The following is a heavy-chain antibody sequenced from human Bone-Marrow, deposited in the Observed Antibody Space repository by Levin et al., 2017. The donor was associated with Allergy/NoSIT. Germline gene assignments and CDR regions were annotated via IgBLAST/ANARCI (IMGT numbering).Heavy chain of an antibody. D-gene: IGHD6-19*01. CDR1: GFTFSSYA. Sequence: GESLKISCAASGFTFSSYAMSWVRQAPGKGLDWVSAISGSGTSTYYADSVKGRFTISRDNSMTTLDLQMNSLRAEDPAVYYCAQGAGWVAGAVALIWGQGTLVTVSS. V-gene: IGHV3-23*01. CDR3: AQGAGWVAGAVALI. CDR2: ISGSGTST. J-gene: IGHJ4*02.